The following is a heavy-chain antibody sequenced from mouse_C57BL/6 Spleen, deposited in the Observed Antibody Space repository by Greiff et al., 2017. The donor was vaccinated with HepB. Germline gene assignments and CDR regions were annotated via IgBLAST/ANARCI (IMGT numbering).Heavy chain of an antibody. CDR1: GYTFTDYY. CDR2: INPNNGGT. V-gene: IGHV1-26*01. CDR3: ATHSNAMDY. J-gene: IGHJ4*01. Sequence: VQLQQSGPELVKPGASVKISCKASGYTFTDYYMNWVKQSHGKSLEWIGDINPNNGGTSYNQKFKGKATLTVDKSSSTAYMELRSLTSEDSAVYYCATHSNAMDYWGQGTSVTVSS.